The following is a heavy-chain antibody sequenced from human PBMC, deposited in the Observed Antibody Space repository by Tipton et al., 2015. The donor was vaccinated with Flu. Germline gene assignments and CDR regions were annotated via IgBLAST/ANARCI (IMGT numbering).Heavy chain of an antibody. J-gene: IGHJ5*02. Sequence: TLSLTCTVSRGSITSSGYFWGWIRQPPGKGLEWIGSIYYSGTTYYGPSLQSRVTMSVDTSKSQFSLKLSSVTAADTAVYYCARRATYSWFDPWGQGTLVTVSA. CDR2: IYYSGTT. CDR3: ARRATYSWFDP. D-gene: IGHD4-11*01. V-gene: IGHV4-39*01. CDR1: RGSITSSGYF.